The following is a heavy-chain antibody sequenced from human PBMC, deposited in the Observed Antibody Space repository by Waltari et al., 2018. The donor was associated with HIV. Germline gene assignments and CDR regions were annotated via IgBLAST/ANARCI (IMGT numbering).Heavy chain of an antibody. CDR1: GFTFRNYW. Sequence: EVQLVESGGGLVQRGGSLRLSCAAHGFTFRNYWMNWVRQAPGKGLEWVANIKQDGSEKYYVDSVKGRFTISRDNAKNSLYLQMNSLRVEDTAIYYCARVFGGYCSSTSCFSDYWGQGTLVGVSS. V-gene: IGHV3-7*01. CDR3: ARVFGGYCSSTSCFSDY. CDR2: IKQDGSEK. D-gene: IGHD2-2*01. J-gene: IGHJ4*02.